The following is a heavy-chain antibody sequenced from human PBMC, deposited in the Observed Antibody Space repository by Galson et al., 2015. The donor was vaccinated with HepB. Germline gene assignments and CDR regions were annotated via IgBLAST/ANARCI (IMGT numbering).Heavy chain of an antibody. D-gene: IGHD6-6*01. V-gene: IGHV1-18*04. Sequence: SVKVSCKASGYKFTDNGISWVRQAPGQGLEWLGWISTNSGDTKYIHRLQGRVTMTRDTSTSTAYMELRRLRSDDTAVYYCARDRSHSLDHGGQGTLVTVSS. J-gene: IGHJ5*02. CDR1: GYKFTDNG. CDR3: ARDRSHSLDH. CDR2: ISTNSGDT.